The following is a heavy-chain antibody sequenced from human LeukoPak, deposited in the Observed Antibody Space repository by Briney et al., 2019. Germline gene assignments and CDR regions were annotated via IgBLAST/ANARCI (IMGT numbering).Heavy chain of an antibody. CDR3: TCRLSSSSEH. CDR1: GFTFSGSA. J-gene: IGHJ4*02. D-gene: IGHD6-6*01. CDR2: IRSKANSYAT. V-gene: IGHV3-73*01. Sequence: GGSLRLSCAASGFTFSGSAMHWVRQASGKGLEWVGRIRSKANSYATAYAASVKGRFTISRDDSKNTGYLQMNSLKTEDTAVYYCTCRLSSSSEHWGQGTLVTVSS.